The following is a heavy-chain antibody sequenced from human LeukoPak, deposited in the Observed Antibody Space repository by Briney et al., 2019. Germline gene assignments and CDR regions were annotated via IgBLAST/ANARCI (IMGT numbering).Heavy chain of an antibody. V-gene: IGHV3-7*01. CDR1: GLTLSNYW. J-gene: IGHJ5*02. Sequence: GGSLRLSCTASGLTLSNYWMIWVRQAPGKGLQWVAKIKQDGSEKYYVDSVKGRFTISRDNAENSLYLQMNSLRAEDTAVYYCTRGRGPYGWFDPWGQGTLVTVSS. CDR2: IKQDGSEK. CDR3: TRGRGPYGWFDP. D-gene: IGHD3-10*01.